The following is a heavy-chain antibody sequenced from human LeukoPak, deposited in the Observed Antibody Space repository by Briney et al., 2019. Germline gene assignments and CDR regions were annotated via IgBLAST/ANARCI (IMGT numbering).Heavy chain of an antibody. Sequence: SETLSLTCAAYGGSFSGYNWSWIRQPPGKGLEWIGEINHSGSTNYNPSLKSRVTISVDTSKNQFSLKLSSVTAADTAVYYCARGGGYYHYYMDVWGKGTTVTVSS. J-gene: IGHJ6*03. CDR2: INHSGST. V-gene: IGHV4-34*01. CDR3: ARGGGYYHYYMDV. CDR1: GGSFSGYN.